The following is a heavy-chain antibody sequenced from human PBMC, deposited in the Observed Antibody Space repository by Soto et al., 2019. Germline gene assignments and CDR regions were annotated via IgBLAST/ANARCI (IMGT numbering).Heavy chain of an antibody. J-gene: IGHJ4*02. CDR1: GDSGIGGGYY. CDR3: SRGGHYSHSII. V-gene: IGHV4-61*08. Sequence: TSDTLSLTCTVSGDSGIGGGYYWTWIRQPPGKGLEWIGYISFTGDTTYNPSLRSRVTIAMHTSKNQFSLKLTSATAADTAIYYCSRGGHYSHSIIWGPGTLVTVSS. CDR2: ISFTGDT. D-gene: IGHD3-3*01.